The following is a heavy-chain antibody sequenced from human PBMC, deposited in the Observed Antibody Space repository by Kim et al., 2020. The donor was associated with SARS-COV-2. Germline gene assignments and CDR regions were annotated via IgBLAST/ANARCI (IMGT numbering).Heavy chain of an antibody. D-gene: IGHD2-21*01. CDR3: ARSVVVIANYYGMDV. V-gene: IGHV1-18*04. CDR2: ISAYNGNT. Sequence: ASVKVSCKASGYTFTSYGISWVRQAPGQGLEWMGWISAYNGNTNYAQKLQGRVTMTTDTSTSTAYMELRSLRSDDTAVYYCARSVVVIANYYGMDVWGQGTTVTVSS. CDR1: GYTFTSYG. J-gene: IGHJ6*02.